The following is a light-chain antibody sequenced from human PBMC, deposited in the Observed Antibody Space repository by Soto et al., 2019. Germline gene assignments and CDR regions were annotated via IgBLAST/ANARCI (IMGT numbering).Light chain of an antibody. J-gene: IGKJ2*01. V-gene: IGKV3-15*01. CDR3: QEYYNWPPYT. CDR2: GAS. CDR1: QSVSSD. Sequence: EIVMTQSPATLSVSPGDRATLSCRASQSVSSDLAWYQQKPGQARRLLIYGASTRASGNRTRFSGSGSGTEFTLTISSLQSEDFAVYYCQEYYNWPPYTFGQGTKLDI.